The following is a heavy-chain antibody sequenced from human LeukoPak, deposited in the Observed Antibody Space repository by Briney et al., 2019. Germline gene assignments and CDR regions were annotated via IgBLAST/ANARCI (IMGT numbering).Heavy chain of an antibody. CDR3: ATFPIFKNYYNIEV. Sequence: SETLSLTCAVYGGSFSGYYWSWIRQPPGKGLEWIGEINHSGSTNYNPSLKSRVTISVDTSKNQFSLKLSSVTAADTAVYYCATFPIFKNYYNIEVWGKGTTVTVSS. CDR2: INHSGST. CDR1: GGSFSGYY. J-gene: IGHJ6*03. D-gene: IGHD3-9*01. V-gene: IGHV4-34*01.